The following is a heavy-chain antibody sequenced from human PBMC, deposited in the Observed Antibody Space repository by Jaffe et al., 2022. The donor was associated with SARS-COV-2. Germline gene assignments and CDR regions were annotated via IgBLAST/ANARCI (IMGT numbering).Heavy chain of an antibody. V-gene: IGHV3-74*01. CDR3: AAAGRASGGYVAVGS. J-gene: IGHJ5*02. D-gene: IGHD3-22*01. Sequence: EVQLVESGGGLVQPGGSLRLSCAASGFTFSNYWMHWVRQAPGEGLVWVSRINGDGGDTTYADSVKGRFTISRDNAENTLYLQMSSLRIEDTAVYFCAAAGRASGGYVAVGSWGQGTLVTVS. CDR1: GFTFSNYW. CDR2: INGDGGDT.